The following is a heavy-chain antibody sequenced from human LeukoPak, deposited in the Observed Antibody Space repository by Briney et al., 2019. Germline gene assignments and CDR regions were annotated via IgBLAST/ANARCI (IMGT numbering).Heavy chain of an antibody. V-gene: IGHV1-69*13. CDR2: IIPIFGTA. D-gene: IGHD3-16*01. Sequence: ASVKVSCKASGGTFSSYAISWVRQAPGQGLEWMGGIIPIFGTANYAQKFQGRVTINADESTSTAYMELSSLRSEDTAVYYCARARLRSSDHTVYYYYYMDVWGKGTTVTVSS. CDR3: ARARLRSSDHTVYYYYYMDV. CDR1: GGTFSSYA. J-gene: IGHJ6*03.